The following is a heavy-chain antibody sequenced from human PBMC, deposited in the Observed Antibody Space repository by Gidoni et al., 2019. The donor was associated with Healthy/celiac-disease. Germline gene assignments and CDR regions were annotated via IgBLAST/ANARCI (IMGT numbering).Heavy chain of an antibody. V-gene: IGHV4-39*01. CDR1: GGSLSSSSYY. CDR3: ARQRGIAAAGTGFGWFDP. CDR2: IYYSGST. J-gene: IGHJ5*02. Sequence: QLQLQESGPGLVKPSETLSLTCTVSGGSLSSSSYYWGWIRQPPGKGLEWIGSIYYSGSTYYNPSLKSRVTISVDTSKNQFSLKLSSVTAADTAVYYCARQRGIAAAGTGFGWFDPWGQGTLVTVSS. D-gene: IGHD6-13*01.